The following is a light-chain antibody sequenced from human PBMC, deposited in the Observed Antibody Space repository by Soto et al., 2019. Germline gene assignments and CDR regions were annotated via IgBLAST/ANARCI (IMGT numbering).Light chain of an antibody. V-gene: IGKV1-13*02. CDR2: DVS. CDR1: QDIRGA. J-gene: IGKJ5*01. Sequence: AIQVTQSPSSLSASVEDRVTITCRASQDIRGALAWYQQKPGKAPKLLIYDVSTVQSGVPSRFSGRGSGTEFTLTITSLQPEDFATYYCQQFNIYPITFGQGTRLDI. CDR3: QQFNIYPIT.